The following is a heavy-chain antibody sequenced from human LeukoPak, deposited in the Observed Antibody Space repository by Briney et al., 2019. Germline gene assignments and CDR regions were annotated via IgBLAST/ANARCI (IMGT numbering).Heavy chain of an antibody. D-gene: IGHD3-22*01. J-gene: IGHJ4*02. CDR3: VKYYHDSSGYSHFDY. V-gene: IGHV3-7*01. Sequence: PGGSLRLSCAASGFSFSDAWMNWVRQAPGKGLEWVANIKQDGNEEYYVDSVKGRFTISRDNAKNSLYLQMNSLRAEDTAVYYCVKYYHDSSGYSHFDYWGQGTLVTVSS. CDR1: GFSFSDAW. CDR2: IKQDGNEE.